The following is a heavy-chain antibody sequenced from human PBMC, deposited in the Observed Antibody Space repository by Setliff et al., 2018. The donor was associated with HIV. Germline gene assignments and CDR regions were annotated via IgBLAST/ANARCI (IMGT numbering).Heavy chain of an antibody. CDR1: GDSMSTYY. J-gene: IGHJ4*02. CDR3: ARGYSSAFFHEFFDY. D-gene: IGHD6-25*01. CDR2: IHNSGNT. V-gene: IGHV4-4*07. Sequence: SETLSLTCSLSGDSMSTYYWSWNRQTAGKGLEWIGRIHNSGNTNYNPSFMSRVSMSVDTSKSQFSLKLRSVTAADTAVYFCARGYSSAFFHEFFDYWGQGTPVTVSS.